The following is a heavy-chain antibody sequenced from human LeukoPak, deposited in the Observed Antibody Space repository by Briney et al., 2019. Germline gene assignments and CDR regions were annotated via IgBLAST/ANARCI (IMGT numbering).Heavy chain of an antibody. J-gene: IGHJ6*02. Sequence: SVKVSCKASGGTFSSYAISWVRQAPGQGLEWMGGIIPIFGTANYAQTFQGRVTITADESTSTAYMELSSLRSEDTAVYYCARVSGIAAAGKLLFYYYYYGMDVWGQGTTVTVSS. CDR1: GGTFSSYA. V-gene: IGHV1-69*13. CDR3: ARVSGIAAAGKLLFYYYYYGMDV. D-gene: IGHD6-13*01. CDR2: IIPIFGTA.